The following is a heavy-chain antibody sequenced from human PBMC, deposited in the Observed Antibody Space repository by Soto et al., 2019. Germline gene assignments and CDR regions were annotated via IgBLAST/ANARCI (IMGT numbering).Heavy chain of an antibody. D-gene: IGHD6-19*01. Sequence: GGSLRLSCAASGFTFSSYGMHWVRQAPGKGLEWVAVISYDGSNKYYADSVKGRFTISRDNSKNTLYLQMNSLRAEDTAVYYCAKLGPPVAGTEVVYWGQGTLVTVS. V-gene: IGHV3-30*18. CDR1: GFTFSSYG. J-gene: IGHJ4*02. CDR2: ISYDGSNK. CDR3: AKLGPPVAGTEVVY.